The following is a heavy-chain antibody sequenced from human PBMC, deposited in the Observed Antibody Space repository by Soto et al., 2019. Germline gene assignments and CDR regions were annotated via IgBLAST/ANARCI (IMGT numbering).Heavy chain of an antibody. CDR1: AFSPSTGGVG. V-gene: IGHV2-5*02. D-gene: IGHD2-21*02. CDR2: IYCDDDK. J-gene: IGHJ6*02. CDR3: IQSRCGGDCLQSYASYYYYGMDV. Sequence: SWPSPVNPTQTPTLTCTLSAFSPSTGGVGVGWIPQPPGKALEGLSLIYCDDDKRYSPSLRSRLTITKDTSKNQVVLTMTNMDPVDTATYYCIQSRCGGDCLQSYASYYYYGMDVWGQGTTVTVSS.